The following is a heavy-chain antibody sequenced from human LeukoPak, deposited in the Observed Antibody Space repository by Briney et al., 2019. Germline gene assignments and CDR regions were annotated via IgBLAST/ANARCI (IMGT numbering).Heavy chain of an antibody. D-gene: IGHD3-22*01. J-gene: IGHJ4*02. V-gene: IGHV5-51*01. Sequence: GESLKISCKGSGYRFTTYWIGWVRQMPGKGLEWMGIINPGDSDTRYSPSFQGQVTISADKSISTAYLLWSSLKASDTAMYYCARHPITMYYDSSGYSAAGPDYWGQGTLVTVSS. CDR2: INPGDSDT. CDR3: ARHPITMYYDSSGYSAAGPDY. CDR1: GYRFTTYW.